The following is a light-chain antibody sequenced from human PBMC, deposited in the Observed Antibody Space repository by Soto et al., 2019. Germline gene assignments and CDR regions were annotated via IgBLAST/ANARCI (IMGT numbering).Light chain of an antibody. V-gene: IGKV3-15*01. Sequence: EVLMTQSPATLSVSPGDRATLSCRASQSINSNLSWYQHPPRHAPRLLIYGASTRATAVPDSFSGSASGTDFTLTITSLQSDDFAVYFCQQYSDWPITFGQGTRLEIK. CDR3: QQYSDWPIT. CDR2: GAS. CDR1: QSINSN. J-gene: IGKJ5*01.